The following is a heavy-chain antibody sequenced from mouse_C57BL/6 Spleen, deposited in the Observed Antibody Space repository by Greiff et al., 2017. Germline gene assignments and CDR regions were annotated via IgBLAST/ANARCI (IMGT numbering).Heavy chain of an antibody. Sequence: QVQLQQPGTELVKPGASVKLSCTASGYTFTSYWMHWVKQRPGQGLEWIGNINPSNGGTNYNEKFKSKATLTVDKSSSTAYMQLSSLTSEDTAVYYCARGPISIDYYGSSSSYAMDYWGQGTSVTVSS. CDR1: GYTFTSYW. CDR3: ARGPISIDYYGSSSSYAMDY. D-gene: IGHD1-1*01. V-gene: IGHV1-53*01. CDR2: INPSNGGT. J-gene: IGHJ4*01.